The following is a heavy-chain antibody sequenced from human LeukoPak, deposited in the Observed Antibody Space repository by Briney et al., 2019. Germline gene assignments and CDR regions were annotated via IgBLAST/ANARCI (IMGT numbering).Heavy chain of an antibody. CDR1: GGSINNYY. Sequence: SETLSLTCTVSGGSINNYYWSWIRQPAGKGLEWIGRIYSSGSTYYNPSLKSRVTMSVDTPKDQFSLKLTSVTAADTAVYFCARGHSTVTHFDYWGQGTLVTVSS. V-gene: IGHV4-4*07. CDR2: IYSSGST. J-gene: IGHJ4*02. D-gene: IGHD4-17*01. CDR3: ARGHSTVTHFDY.